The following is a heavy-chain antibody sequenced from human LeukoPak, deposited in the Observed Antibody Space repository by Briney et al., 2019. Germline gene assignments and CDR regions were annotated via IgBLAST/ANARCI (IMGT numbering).Heavy chain of an antibody. D-gene: IGHD6-6*01. CDR2: IYPYGGDT. CDR3: ARDRNSGSSLDI. CDR1: GYTFTGYY. V-gene: IGHV1-2*02. Sequence: ASVKVSCKASGYTFTGYYIHWVRQAPGQGLEWMGWIYPYGGDTNYAQNFQGRVTMTRDTSISTAYMELSSLKSDDTAVYYCARDRNSGSSLDIWGQGTMLTVSS. J-gene: IGHJ3*02.